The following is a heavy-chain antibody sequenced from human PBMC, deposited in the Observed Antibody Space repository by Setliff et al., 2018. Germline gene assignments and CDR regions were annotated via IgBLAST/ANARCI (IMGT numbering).Heavy chain of an antibody. D-gene: IGHD6-19*01. CDR3: AREEVGRYSSGWYISSDNWFDP. J-gene: IGHJ5*02. V-gene: IGHV1-2*06. CDR2: INPNSGGT. Sequence: GASVKVSCKASGYTFTGYYMHWVRQAPGQGLEWMGRINPNSGGTNYAQKFQGRVTMTRDTSISTAYMELSRLGSDDTAVYYCAREEVGRYSSGWYISSDNWFDPWGQGTLVTVSS. CDR1: GYTFTGYY.